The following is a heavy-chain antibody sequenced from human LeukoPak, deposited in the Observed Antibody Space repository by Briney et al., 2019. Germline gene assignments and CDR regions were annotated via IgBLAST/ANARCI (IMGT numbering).Heavy chain of an antibody. V-gene: IGHV3-23*01. CDR3: ARNENSGWGYFDY. CDR2: IGGSNGIT. CDR1: GFIFSNYG. Sequence: GGSLRLSCAASGFIFSNYGMNWVRQAPGKGLEWVSVIGGSNGITFYVGSVKGRFTISRDNSKDTLYLQMNSLRAEDTAVYYCARNENSGWGYFDYWGQGTLVTVSS. J-gene: IGHJ4*02. D-gene: IGHD5-12*01.